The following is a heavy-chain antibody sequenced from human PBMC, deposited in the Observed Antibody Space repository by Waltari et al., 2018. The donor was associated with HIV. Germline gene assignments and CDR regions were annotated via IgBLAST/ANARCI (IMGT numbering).Heavy chain of an antibody. CDR2: SNSDATST. Sequence: EVQLVESGGNLVQPGGSLRLSCAASGFTFNSYWMHWVHQAPGKGLVWVSRSNSDATSTAYADSVKGRFTISRDNAKNTLYLQMNSLRAEDTAVYYCARGFRVGCSDATCYSHDWGQGTLVTVSS. J-gene: IGHJ4*02. D-gene: IGHD2-15*01. CDR3: ARGFRVGCSDATCYSHD. CDR1: GFTFNSYW. V-gene: IGHV3-74*01.